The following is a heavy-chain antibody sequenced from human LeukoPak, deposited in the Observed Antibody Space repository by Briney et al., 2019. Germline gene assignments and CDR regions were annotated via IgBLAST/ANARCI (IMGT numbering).Heavy chain of an antibody. V-gene: IGHV4-59*01. J-gene: IGHJ4*02. CDR1: GGSIRSYY. CDR3: ARAKPSGWFDY. D-gene: IGHD6-19*01. Sequence: SETLSLTCTVSGGSIRSYYWSRIREPPGKGLEWIGYIYYSGSTNYNPSLKSRVTISVDTSKNQFSLKLSSVTAADTAVYYCARAKPSGWFDYWGQGTLVTVSS. CDR2: IYYSGST.